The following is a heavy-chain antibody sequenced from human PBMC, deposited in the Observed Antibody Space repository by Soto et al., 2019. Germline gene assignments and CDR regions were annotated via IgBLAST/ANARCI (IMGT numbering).Heavy chain of an antibody. CDR3: AKAGYSNNYYYGMDC. CDR2: ISYDGGNT. D-gene: IGHD5-12*01. Sequence: PGGSLRLSCAASGFTFSSYGICWVRQAPGKGLEWVALISYDGGNTYYADSEKGRFTISRDNSKNTVNLQMNNLTPEDTAVYYCAKAGYSNNYYYGMDCWGRGTAVTVSS. CDR1: GFTFSSYG. V-gene: IGHV3-30*18. J-gene: IGHJ6*02.